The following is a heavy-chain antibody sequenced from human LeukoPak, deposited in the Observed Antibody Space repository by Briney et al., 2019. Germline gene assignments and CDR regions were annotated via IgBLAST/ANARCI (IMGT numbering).Heavy chain of an antibody. CDR1: GFTVSSNY. D-gene: IGHD4/OR15-4a*01. CDR3: ARRAGAYSHPYDY. V-gene: IGHV3-53*01. J-gene: IGHJ4*02. Sequence: GGSLRLSCAASGFTVSSNYMTWVRQAPGKGLEWVSVIYSGGSTYYSDSVKGRFTISRDNSKNTLYLQMNSLRAEDTAVYYCARRAGAYSHPYDYWGQGTLVTVSS. CDR2: IYSGGST.